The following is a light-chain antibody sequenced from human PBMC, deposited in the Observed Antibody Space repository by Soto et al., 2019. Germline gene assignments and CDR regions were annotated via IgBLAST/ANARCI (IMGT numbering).Light chain of an antibody. CDR3: QEDIPWPPGM. Sequence: DIVVTQSPATLSASPGERVTLSCRASQFVSSRLAWYQQRPGQVPRLLIYDTSTRAPGISARFSGSGSGTEFTLNISSLQSEDFAVYYFQEDIPWPPGMFGPGTTVDIK. V-gene: IGKV3-15*01. J-gene: IGKJ1*01. CDR2: DTS. CDR1: QFVSSR.